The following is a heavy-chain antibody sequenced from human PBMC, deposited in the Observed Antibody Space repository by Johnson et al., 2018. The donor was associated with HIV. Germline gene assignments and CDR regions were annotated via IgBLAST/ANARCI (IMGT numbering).Heavy chain of an antibody. Sequence: QVQLVESGGGVVQPGRSLRLSCAASGFTFSSYGLHWVRQAPGKGLQWVAFIRNDGSNEYYADSVKGRFTISRDNSKNTLYLQINSLRAEDTAVYYCARDSYYDSSGYYSPPHDAFDIWGQGTMVTVSS. CDR1: GFTFSSYG. J-gene: IGHJ3*02. D-gene: IGHD3-22*01. CDR3: ARDSYYDSSGYYSPPHDAFDI. CDR2: IRNDGSNE. V-gene: IGHV3-33*01.